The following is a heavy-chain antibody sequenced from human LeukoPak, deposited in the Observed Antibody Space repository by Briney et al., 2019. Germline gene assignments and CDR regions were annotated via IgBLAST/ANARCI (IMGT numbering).Heavy chain of an antibody. CDR2: ISSSSSYI. D-gene: IGHD1-26*01. Sequence: GGSLRLSCAASGFTFSSYSMNWVRQAPGKGLEWVSSISSSSSYIYYADSVKGRFTISRDNAKNSLYLQMNSLRAEDTAVYYCARGAVGAYLLFVYWGQGTLVTVSS. J-gene: IGHJ4*02. CDR1: GFTFSSYS. V-gene: IGHV3-21*01. CDR3: ARGAVGAYLLFVY.